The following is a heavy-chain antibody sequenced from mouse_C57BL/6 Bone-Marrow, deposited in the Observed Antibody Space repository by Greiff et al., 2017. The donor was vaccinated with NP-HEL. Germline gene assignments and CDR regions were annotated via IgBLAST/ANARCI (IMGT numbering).Heavy chain of an antibody. J-gene: IGHJ2*01. CDR1: GYTFTSYG. V-gene: IGHV1-81*01. Sequence: VKLMESGAELARPGASVKLSCKASGYTFTSYGISWVKQRTGQGLEWIGEIYPRSGNTYYNEKFKDKATLTADKSSSTVYMELSRLTSEDSAVYFCARHEDSGGYYGSSYGGGFDYWGQGTTLTVSS. D-gene: IGHD1-1*01. CDR2: IYPRSGNT. CDR3: ARHEDSGGYYGSSYGGGFDY.